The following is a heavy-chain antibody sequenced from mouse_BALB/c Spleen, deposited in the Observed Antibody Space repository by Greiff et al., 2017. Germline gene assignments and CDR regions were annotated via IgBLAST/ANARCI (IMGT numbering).Heavy chain of an antibody. CDR1: GYSITSDYA. V-gene: IGHV3-2*02. Sequence: EVQLVESGPGLVKPSQSLSLTCTVTGYSITSDYAWNWIRQFPGNKLEWMGYISYSGSTSYNPSLKSRISITRDTSKNQFFLQLNSVTTEDTATYYCARSREYFDYWGQGTTLTVSS. CDR3: ARSREYFDY. J-gene: IGHJ2*01. CDR2: ISYSGST.